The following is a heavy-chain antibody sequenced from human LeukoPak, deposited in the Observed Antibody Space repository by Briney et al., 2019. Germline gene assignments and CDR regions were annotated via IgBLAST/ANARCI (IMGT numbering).Heavy chain of an antibody. Sequence: GGSLRLSCAASGLTFSSYAMSWVRQAPGKGLEWVSSISSSSSYIYYADSVKGRFTISRDNAKNSLYLQMNSLRAEDTAVYYCASRLTVRGVIIGTTDNWGQGTLVTVSS. CDR3: ASRLTVRGVIIGTTDN. CDR1: GLTFSSYA. J-gene: IGHJ4*02. V-gene: IGHV3-21*01. D-gene: IGHD3-10*01. CDR2: ISSSSSYI.